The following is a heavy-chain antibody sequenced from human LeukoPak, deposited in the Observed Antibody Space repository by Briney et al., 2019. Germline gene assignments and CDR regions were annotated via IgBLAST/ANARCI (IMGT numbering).Heavy chain of an antibody. V-gene: IGHV1-3*01. CDR1: GYTFTSYT. CDR2: INAGNGNI. CDR3: ARAYYYDSSGYSIPGAY. J-gene: IGHJ4*02. D-gene: IGHD3-22*01. Sequence: ASVKVSCKASGYTFTSYTMHWVRQAPGQRLEWLGWINAGNGNIEYSQKFQGGVTFTRDTSASTAYMELSSLRSEDTAVYYCARAYYYDSSGYSIPGAYWGQGTLVTVCS.